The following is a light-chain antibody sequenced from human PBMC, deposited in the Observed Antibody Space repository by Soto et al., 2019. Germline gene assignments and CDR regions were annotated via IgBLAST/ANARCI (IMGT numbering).Light chain of an antibody. CDR2: DAS. V-gene: IGKV1-5*01. CDR1: QSISSR. Sequence: DIPMTQSPSTLSASVGAIVTISCRASQSISSRLAWYQQKPGKAPKFMIYDASSLESGVPSRFSGSGSGTEFTLTISSLQPDDVATYYCQQYNSYSLTFGGGTKVDI. CDR3: QQYNSYSLT. J-gene: IGKJ4*01.